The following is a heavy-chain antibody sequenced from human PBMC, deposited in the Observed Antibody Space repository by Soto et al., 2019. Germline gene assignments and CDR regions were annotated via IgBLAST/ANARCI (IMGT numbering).Heavy chain of an antibody. J-gene: IGHJ6*03. D-gene: IGHD5-12*01. CDR2: ISSSSSTI. Sequence: GSLRLSCAASGFTFSSYSMNWVRQAPGKGLEWVSYISSSSSTIYYADSVKGRFTISRDNAKNSLYLQMNSLRAEDTAVYYCARDRSQYSGYDPYYYYYMDVWGKGTTVTVSS. CDR3: ARDRSQYSGYDPYYYYYMDV. CDR1: GFTFSSYS. V-gene: IGHV3-48*01.